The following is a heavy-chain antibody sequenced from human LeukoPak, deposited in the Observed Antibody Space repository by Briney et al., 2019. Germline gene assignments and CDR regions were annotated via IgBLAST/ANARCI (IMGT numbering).Heavy chain of an antibody. CDR3: ARGSGSGWYH. CDR2: INHSGST. CDR1: GGSISSGGYS. D-gene: IGHD6-19*01. J-gene: IGHJ5*02. Sequence: KASQTLSLTCAVSGGSISSGGYSWSWIRQPPGKGLEWIGEINHSGSTNYNPSLKSRVTISVDTSKNQFSLKLSSVTAADTAVYYCARGSGSGWYHWGQGTLVTVSS. V-gene: IGHV4-30-2*01.